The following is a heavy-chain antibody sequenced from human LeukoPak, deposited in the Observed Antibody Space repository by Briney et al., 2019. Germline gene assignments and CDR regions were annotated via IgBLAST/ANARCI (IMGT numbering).Heavy chain of an antibody. CDR3: ARDDSSGADAFDI. D-gene: IGHD3-22*01. J-gene: IGHJ3*02. CDR2: INSDGSST. V-gene: IGHV3-74*01. CDR1: GFTFSSYW. Sequence: GGSLRLSCAASGFTFSSYWMHWVRQAPGKGLVWVSRINSDGSSTSYADSVKGRFTISRDNAKNTLCLQMNSLRAEDTAVYYCARDDSSGADAFDIWGQGTMVTVSS.